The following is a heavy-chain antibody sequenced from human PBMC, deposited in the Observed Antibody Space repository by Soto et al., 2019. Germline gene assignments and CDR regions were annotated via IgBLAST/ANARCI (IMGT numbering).Heavy chain of an antibody. CDR3: ARGIGADIVVVPAAMRNFDY. CDR2: INHSGST. Sequence: SETLSLTCAVYGGSFSGYYWSWIRQPPGKGLEWIGEINHSGSTNYNPSLKSRVTISVDTSKNQFSLKLSSVTAADTAVYYCARGIGADIVVVPAAMRNFDYWGQGTLVTVSS. CDR1: GGSFSGYY. V-gene: IGHV4-34*01. J-gene: IGHJ4*02. D-gene: IGHD2-2*01.